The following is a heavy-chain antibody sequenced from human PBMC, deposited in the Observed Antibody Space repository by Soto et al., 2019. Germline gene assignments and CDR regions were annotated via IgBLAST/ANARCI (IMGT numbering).Heavy chain of an antibody. CDR2: ISYDGSNK. D-gene: IGHD3-22*01. Sequence: QVQLVESGGGAVQPGRSLRLSCAASGFTFSSYAMHWVRQAPGKGLEWVAVISYDGSNKYYADSVKGRFTISRDNSKNTLYLQMNSLRAEDTAVYYCARALDYYDSSGSPAFDIWGQGTMVTVSS. CDR3: ARALDYYDSSGSPAFDI. CDR1: GFTFSSYA. V-gene: IGHV3-30-3*01. J-gene: IGHJ3*02.